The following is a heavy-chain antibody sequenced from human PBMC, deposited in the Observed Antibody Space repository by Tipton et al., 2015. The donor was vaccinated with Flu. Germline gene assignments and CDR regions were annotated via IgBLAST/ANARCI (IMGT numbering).Heavy chain of an antibody. V-gene: IGHV7-4-1*02. D-gene: IGHD3-22*01. CDR1: GYTFTSYA. CDR3: AVHSSGLYASGSDV. J-gene: IGHJ3*01. CDR2: INTNTGNP. Sequence: QLVQSGSELKKPGASVKVSCRASGYTFTSYALNWVRQAPGQGLEWMGWINTNTGNPMYAQGFTGRFVISLDTSVSTAYLQISSLKTEGSAVYYCAVHSSGLYASGSDVWGQGTRVTVSP.